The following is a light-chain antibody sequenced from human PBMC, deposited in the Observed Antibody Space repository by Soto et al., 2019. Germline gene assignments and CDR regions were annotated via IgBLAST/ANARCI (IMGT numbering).Light chain of an antibody. CDR3: QQYNSYSPWT. J-gene: IGKJ1*01. Sequence: DIPMTQSPSSLSASVGDRVTITCQSSQSISTSLNWYQQKPGEAPNLLIYAASTLGDGVPSRFSGSGSSTHFTLTISSLQPEDFATYYCQQYNSYSPWTFGPGTKVEI. CDR1: QSISTS. V-gene: IGKV1-39*01. CDR2: AAS.